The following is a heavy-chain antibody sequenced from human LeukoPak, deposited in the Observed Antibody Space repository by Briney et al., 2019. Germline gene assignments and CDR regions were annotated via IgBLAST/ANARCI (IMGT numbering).Heavy chain of an antibody. V-gene: IGHV4-59*01. CDR3: ARHPGYSYGSNWFDP. Sequence: SETLSLTCTVSGGSISGFYWSWIRQPPGKGLEWIGYVHYSGSTTYNPSLKSRVTISVDTSKNQFSLKLSSVTAADTAVYYCARHPGYSYGSNWFDPWGQGTLVTVSS. CDR2: VHYSGST. J-gene: IGHJ5*02. CDR1: GGSISGFY. D-gene: IGHD5-18*01.